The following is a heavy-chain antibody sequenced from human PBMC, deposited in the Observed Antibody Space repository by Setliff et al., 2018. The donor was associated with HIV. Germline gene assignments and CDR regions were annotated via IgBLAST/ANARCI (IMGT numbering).Heavy chain of an antibody. CDR2: IYYSGST. Sequence: PSETLSLTCAVYGGSFSGYYWSWIRQPPGKGLEWIGYIYYSGSTNYNPSLKSRVTISVDTSKNQFSLKLTSVTAADTAVYYCARGRPDDSVGFGYWGQGTLVTVSS. V-gene: IGHV4-59*01. CDR3: ARGRPDDSVGFGY. D-gene: IGHD3-22*01. J-gene: IGHJ4*02. CDR1: GGSFSGYY.